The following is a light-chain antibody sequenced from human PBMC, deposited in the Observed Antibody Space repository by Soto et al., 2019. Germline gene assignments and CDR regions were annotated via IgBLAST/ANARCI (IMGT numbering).Light chain of an antibody. Sequence: QSALTQPASVSGSPGQSIAISCTGTSSDVGGYNYVSWYQQRPGKAPKLIIYDVNNRPSGVSNRFSGSKSGNTASLTISGLHAEDEADYYCCSYTTSSTYVFGTGTKVTVL. CDR3: CSYTTSSTYV. J-gene: IGLJ1*01. V-gene: IGLV2-14*03. CDR2: DVN. CDR1: SSDVGGYNY.